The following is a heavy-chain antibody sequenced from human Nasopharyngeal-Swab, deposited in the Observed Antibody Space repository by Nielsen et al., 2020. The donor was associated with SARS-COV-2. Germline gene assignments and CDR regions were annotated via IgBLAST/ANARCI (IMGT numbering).Heavy chain of an antibody. CDR3: AKRKEILWLGSQRHGMDV. CDR1: GFTFNNYG. J-gene: IGHJ6*02. CDR2: ISYEGSIK. Sequence: GESLKISCAVSGFTFNNYGMHWVRQAPGKGLEWVALISYEGSIKHYADYVEGRFTISRDSSKNTLFLQMNSLRPEDTAVYFCAKRKEILWLGSQRHGMDVWGQGTTVTVSS. V-gene: IGHV3-30*18. D-gene: IGHD3-10*01.